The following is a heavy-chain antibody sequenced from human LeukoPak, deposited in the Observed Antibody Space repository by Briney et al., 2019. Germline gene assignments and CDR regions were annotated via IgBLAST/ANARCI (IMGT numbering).Heavy chain of an antibody. D-gene: IGHD4-17*01. CDR3: ARGDDYGDYLSAFDI. J-gene: IGHJ3*02. Sequence: ASVKVSCKASGYRFTSYGIIWVRQAPGQGLERMGGISAHNGNTNYGQKLQGRVTMTTDTSTSTAYMELRSLRSDDTAVYYCARGDDYGDYLSAFDIWGQGTMVTVSS. CDR1: GYRFTSYG. V-gene: IGHV1-18*04. CDR2: ISAHNGNT.